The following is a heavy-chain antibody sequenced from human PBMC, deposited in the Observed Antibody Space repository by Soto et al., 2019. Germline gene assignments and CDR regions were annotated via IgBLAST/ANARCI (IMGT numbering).Heavy chain of an antibody. CDR2: IYYSGST. D-gene: IGHD4-17*01. Sequence: SETLSLTCTVSGGSISSSSYYWGWIRQPPGKGLEWIGSIYYSGSTYYNPSLKSRVTISVDTSKNQFSLKLSSVTAADTAVYYCARVTHDYGEKLYYMDVWGKGTTVTVSS. V-gene: IGHV4-39*01. J-gene: IGHJ6*03. CDR3: ARVTHDYGEKLYYMDV. CDR1: GGSISSSSYY.